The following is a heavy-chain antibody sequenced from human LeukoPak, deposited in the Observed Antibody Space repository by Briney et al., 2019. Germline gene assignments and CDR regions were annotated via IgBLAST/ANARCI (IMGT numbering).Heavy chain of an antibody. V-gene: IGHV1-2*06. J-gene: IGHJ4*02. CDR3: ARVGYYESSGYYEY. Sequence: EASVKVSCKASGYTFTSYGISWVRQAPGQGLEWMGRINPNSGGTNYAQKFQGRVTMTRDTSISTVYMELSRLRSDDTAVYYCARVGYYESSGYYEYWGQGTLVTVSS. CDR2: INPNSGGT. CDR1: GYTFTSYG. D-gene: IGHD3-22*01.